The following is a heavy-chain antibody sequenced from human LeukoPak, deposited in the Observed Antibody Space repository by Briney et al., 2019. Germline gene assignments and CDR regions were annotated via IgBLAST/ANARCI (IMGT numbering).Heavy chain of an antibody. J-gene: IGHJ4*02. CDR1: GYTLTSYY. CDR3: ATVASGSYSYFDY. CDR2: INPSGGST. V-gene: IGHV1-46*01. D-gene: IGHD1-26*01. Sequence: ASVKVSCKASGYTLTSYYMHWVRHAPGQGLEWMGRINPSGGSTSYAQKFQGRVTMTRDTSTSTVYMELSSLRSEDTAVYYCATVASGSYSYFDYWGQGTLVTVSS.